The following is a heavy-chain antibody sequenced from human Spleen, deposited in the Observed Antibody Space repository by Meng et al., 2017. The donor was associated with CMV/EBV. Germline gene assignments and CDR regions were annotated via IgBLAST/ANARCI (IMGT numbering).Heavy chain of an antibody. CDR1: KFDFSIYT. Sequence: GESLKISCAASKFDFSIYTMNWLRQAPGKGPEWVANVKHDGSETYYVDSVKGRFTISRDNSQNTLYLHMSSLRAEDTAVYFCAKGGTLNVVVPDASWAIGYWGQGTLVTVSS. CDR2: VKHDGSET. V-gene: IGHV3-7*03. J-gene: IGHJ4*02. D-gene: IGHD2-2*01. CDR3: AKGGTLNVVVPDASWAIGY.